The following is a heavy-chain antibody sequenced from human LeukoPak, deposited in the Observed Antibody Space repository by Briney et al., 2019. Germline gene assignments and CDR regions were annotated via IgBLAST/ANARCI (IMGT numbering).Heavy chain of an antibody. CDR1: GGSISSHY. CDR3: ARLTPDYVWGSYRLNDAFDI. CDR2: IYYSGST. J-gene: IGHJ3*02. Sequence: SETLSLTCTVSGGSISSHYWSWIRQPPGKGPEWIGYIYYSGSTNYNPSLKSRVTISVDTSKNQFSLKLSSVTAADTAVYYCARLTPDYVWGSYRLNDAFDIWGQGTMVTVSS. D-gene: IGHD3-16*02. V-gene: IGHV4-59*08.